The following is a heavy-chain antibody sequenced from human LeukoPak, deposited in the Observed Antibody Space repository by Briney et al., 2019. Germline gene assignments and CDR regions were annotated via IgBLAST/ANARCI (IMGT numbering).Heavy chain of an antibody. Sequence: ASVKVSCKASGYTFTGYYMHWVRQAPGQGLEWMGWINPNSGGTNYAQKFQGRVTMTRDTSISTAYMELSRLRSDDTAVYYCAREGNDCGGDCTNFDYWGQGTLVTVSS. J-gene: IGHJ4*02. D-gene: IGHD2-21*02. CDR2: INPNSGGT. V-gene: IGHV1-2*02. CDR1: GYTFTGYY. CDR3: AREGNDCGGDCTNFDY.